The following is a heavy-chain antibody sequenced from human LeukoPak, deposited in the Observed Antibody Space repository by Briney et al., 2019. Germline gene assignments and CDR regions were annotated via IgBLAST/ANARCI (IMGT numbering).Heavy chain of an antibody. CDR1: GFTFSDYY. CDR3: AGSSGWLFDY. J-gene: IGHJ4*02. D-gene: IGHD6-19*01. CDR2: ISSSGSTI. V-gene: IGHV3-11*04. Sequence: GGSLGLSCAASGFTFSDYYMSWIRQAPGKGLEWVSYISSSGSTIYYADSVKGRFTISRDNAKNSVYLQMSSLRAEDTAVYYCAGSSGWLFDYWGQGTLVAVSS.